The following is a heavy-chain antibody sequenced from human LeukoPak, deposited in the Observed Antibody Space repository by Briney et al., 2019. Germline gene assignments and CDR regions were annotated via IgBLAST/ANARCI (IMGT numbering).Heavy chain of an antibody. J-gene: IGHJ4*02. V-gene: IGHV3-30*02. CDR1: GFTFSSYG. D-gene: IGHD6-6*01. CDR2: IRYDGSNK. CDR3: AKDRMAARRLLDY. Sequence: AGGSLRLSCAASGFTFSSYGMHWVRQAPGKGLEWVAFIRYDGSNKYYADSVKGRFTISRDNSKNTLYLQMNSLRAEDAAVYYCAKDRMAARRLLDYWGRGTLVTVSS.